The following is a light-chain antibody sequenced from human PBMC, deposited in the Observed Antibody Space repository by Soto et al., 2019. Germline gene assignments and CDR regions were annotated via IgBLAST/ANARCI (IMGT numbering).Light chain of an antibody. CDR1: ESISIY. V-gene: IGKV1-39*01. CDR3: QQSYSTPHT. CDR2: AAS. J-gene: IGKJ2*01. Sequence: DIQMTQSPSSLSASVGDRVTITCRASESISIYLNWYQHKPGKAPTLLIHAASSLQSGVPSRFSGSRSGTDFTLTISSLQPEDFATYYCQQSYSTPHTFGLGTKLEI.